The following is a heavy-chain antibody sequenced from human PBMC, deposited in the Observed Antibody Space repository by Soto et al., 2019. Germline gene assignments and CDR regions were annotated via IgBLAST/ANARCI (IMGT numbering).Heavy chain of an antibody. D-gene: IGHD6-19*01. CDR3: ARRHLAVAVSPWFDP. CDR1: GLSITDSEMG. Sequence: QVTLKESGPVLVKPTETLTLRCTVSGLSITDSEMGVSWIRQPPGQPLEWLAHIDSSGEKSYRTFLKSRLATSKDTAKCQIVLTMTNMDPADTATYYCARRHLAVAVSPWFDPWGQGSPVTVSS. V-gene: IGHV2-26*01. J-gene: IGHJ5*02. CDR2: IDSSGEK.